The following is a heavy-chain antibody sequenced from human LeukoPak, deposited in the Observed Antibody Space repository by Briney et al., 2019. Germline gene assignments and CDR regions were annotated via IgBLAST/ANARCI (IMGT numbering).Heavy chain of an antibody. V-gene: IGHV3-30*18. CDR1: GFTFSTYG. D-gene: IGHD4-17*01. CDR3: AKYKRDYGDYFNYGLDV. J-gene: IGHJ6*04. Sequence: GGSLRLSCAASGFTFSTYGMHWVRQAPGKGLEWVALISYDGSNKYYADSVKGRFTISRDNSDNTLYLQMNSLRAEDTAVYYCAKYKRDYGDYFNYGLDVGGKGTTVTVSS. CDR2: ISYDGSNK.